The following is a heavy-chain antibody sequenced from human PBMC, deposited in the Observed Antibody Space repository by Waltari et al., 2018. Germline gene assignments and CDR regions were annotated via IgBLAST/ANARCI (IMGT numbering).Heavy chain of an antibody. CDR1: GFTFRNFE. V-gene: IGHV3-48*03. Sequence: EVQLVESGGGLVQPGGSLRLTCAASGFTFRNFEMIYFRQAPGKGLEWLSYISGSGVTIFYADSVKGRFTISRDDANKSLHLQMNSLSAEDTAVYYCARGSRYTSGAGGYFDFWGQGAPVTVSS. CDR2: ISGSGVTI. CDR3: ARGSRYTSGAGGYFDF. J-gene: IGHJ4*02. D-gene: IGHD3-16*01.